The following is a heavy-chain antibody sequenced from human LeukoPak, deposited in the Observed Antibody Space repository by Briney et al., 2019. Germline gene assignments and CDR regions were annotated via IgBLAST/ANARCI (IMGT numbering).Heavy chain of an antibody. D-gene: IGHD3-10*01. CDR3: ARGWFGEKGENIDY. Sequence: PGRSLRLSCAASGFSFDTYAMHWVRQAPGRGLEWVALILNDGSNKFYGDSVKGRFTISRDDSKNTVYLQMSSLRVEDTAVYYCARGWFGEKGENIDYWGQGTLVTVSS. J-gene: IGHJ4*02. CDR2: ILNDGSNK. CDR1: GFSFDTYA. V-gene: IGHV3-33*01.